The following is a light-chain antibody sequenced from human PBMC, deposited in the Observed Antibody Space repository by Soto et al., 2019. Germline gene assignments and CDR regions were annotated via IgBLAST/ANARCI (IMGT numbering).Light chain of an antibody. CDR3: QTWGTDIVI. CDR2: VNSDGSQ. CDR1: SGHNTYA. J-gene: IGLJ2*01. V-gene: IGLV4-69*01. Sequence: QTVVTQSPSASASLGASVKLTCTLSSGHNTYAIAWHQQQPEKGPRYLMKVNSDGSQKKGDGIPDRFSGSSSGAERYLTISSLQSEDEADYYCQTWGTDIVIFGGGTQLTVL.